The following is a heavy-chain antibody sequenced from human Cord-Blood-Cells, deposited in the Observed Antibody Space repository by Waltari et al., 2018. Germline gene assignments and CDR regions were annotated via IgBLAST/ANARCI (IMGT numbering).Heavy chain of an antibody. Sequence: QVQLVQSGDEVKKPGASVKVSCKASGYTFTSYYMPWVRQSPGQGLEWMGIINPSGGSTSYAQKFQGRVTMTRDTSTSTVYMELSSLRSEDTAVYYCARESDSSWYKGYFQHWGQGTLVTVSS. CDR3: ARESDSSWYKGYFQH. J-gene: IGHJ1*01. CDR2: INPSGGST. CDR1: GYTFTSYY. D-gene: IGHD6-13*01. V-gene: IGHV1-46*01.